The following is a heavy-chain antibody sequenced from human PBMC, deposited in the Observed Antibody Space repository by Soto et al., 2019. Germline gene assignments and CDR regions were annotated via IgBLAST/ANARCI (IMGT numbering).Heavy chain of an antibody. CDR2: IYYSGST. Sequence: SETLSLTCTVSGGSISSGGYYWSWIRQHPGKGLEWIGYIYYSGSTYYNPSLKSRVTISVDTSKNQFSLKLSSVTAADTAVYYCARVYYDFWSGYYNNWFDPWGQGTLVTVSSGKNNCARLMTTVTSAYYYYYGMDVWGQGTTVTVSS. D-gene: IGHD3-3*01. CDR3: ARVYYDFWSGYYNNWFDPWGQGTLVTVSSGKNNCARLMTTVTSAYYYYYGMDV. V-gene: IGHV4-31*03. CDR1: GGSISSGGYY. J-gene: IGHJ6*02.